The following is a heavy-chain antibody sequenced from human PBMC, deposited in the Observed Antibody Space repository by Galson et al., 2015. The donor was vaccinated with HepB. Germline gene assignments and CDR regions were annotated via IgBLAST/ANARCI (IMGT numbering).Heavy chain of an antibody. J-gene: IGHJ3*02. V-gene: IGHV1-69*10. CDR2: IIPNLGIA. Sequence: SVKVSCKASGDTFSSYALSWVRQAPGQGLEWMGGIIPNLGIANYAQKFQGRVTITADESTSTAYLELSSLRSEDTAVYYCARDREDGYNGDASVIWGQGTRVTVSS. CDR3: ARDREDGYNGDASVI. CDR1: GDTFSSYA. D-gene: IGHD5-24*01.